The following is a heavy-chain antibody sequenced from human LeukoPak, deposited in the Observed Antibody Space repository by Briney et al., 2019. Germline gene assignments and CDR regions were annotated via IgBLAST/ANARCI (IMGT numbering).Heavy chain of an antibody. Sequence: SETLSLTCAVYGGSFSGYYWSWIRQPPGKGLEWIGEINHSGSTNYNPSLKSRVTISVDTSKNQFSLKLSSVTAADTAVYYCARHPLMVRGPSAAFDIWGQGTMVTVSS. CDR1: GGSFSGYY. D-gene: IGHD3-10*01. V-gene: IGHV4-34*01. CDR3: ARHPLMVRGPSAAFDI. CDR2: INHSGST. J-gene: IGHJ3*02.